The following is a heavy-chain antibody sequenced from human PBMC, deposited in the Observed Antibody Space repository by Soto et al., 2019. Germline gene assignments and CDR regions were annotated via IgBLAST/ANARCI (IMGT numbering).Heavy chain of an antibody. V-gene: IGHV4-30-4*01. D-gene: IGHD2-21*02. J-gene: IGHJ5*02. CDR3: VRTARDGAVAPHWLDS. Sequence: SETLSLTCTVSGASIRSTDYYWSWIRQAPGKGLEWIGCVYYTGSTYYNPSLMSRLTISVDTSKNQFSLKLTSVTAAETAVYYCVRTARDGAVAPHWLDSWGQGTQVTVSS. CDR1: GASIRSTDYY. CDR2: VYYTGST.